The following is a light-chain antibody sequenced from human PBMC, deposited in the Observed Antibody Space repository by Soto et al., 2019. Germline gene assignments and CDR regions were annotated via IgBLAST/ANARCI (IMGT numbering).Light chain of an antibody. V-gene: IGKV1-9*01. CDR1: QGISSY. J-gene: IGKJ4*01. CDR3: QQLNSYPLT. Sequence: DIQLTQSPSFLSAAVGDRVTITCRASQGISSYLAWYQQKAGEAPKLLIYVAATLQSGVPLRFSGSGSGTEFTLTISSLQPEDYATYYCQQLNSYPLTFGGGTKVEIK. CDR2: VAA.